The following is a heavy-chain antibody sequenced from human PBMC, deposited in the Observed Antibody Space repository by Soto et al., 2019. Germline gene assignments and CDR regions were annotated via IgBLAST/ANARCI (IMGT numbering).Heavy chain of an antibody. CDR3: ARGGDTDYYDSSMIAY. D-gene: IGHD3-22*01. V-gene: IGHV4-59*01. J-gene: IGHJ4*02. CDR1: GGSISSYY. CDR2: IYYSGST. Sequence: WETLSLTCTVSGGSISSYYWSWIRQPPGKGLEWIGYIYYSGSTNYNPSLKSRVTISVDTSKNQFSLKLSSVTAADTAVYYCARGGDTDYYDSSMIAYWGQGTLVTVSS.